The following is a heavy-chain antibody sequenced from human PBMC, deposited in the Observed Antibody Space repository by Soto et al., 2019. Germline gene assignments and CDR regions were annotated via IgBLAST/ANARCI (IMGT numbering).Heavy chain of an antibody. Sequence: PLYLTCTVPDESINSNSYSWSWIRQPPGKGLEWIGSIYYSGSTYYNPSLKSRVTISVDTSKNQFSLKLSSVTAADTAVYYCARHIKFGITIYGMDVWGQGTTVT. V-gene: IGHV4-39*01. CDR2: IYYSGST. CDR3: ARHIKFGITIYGMDV. D-gene: IGHD3-3*02. CDR1: DESINSNSYS. J-gene: IGHJ6*02.